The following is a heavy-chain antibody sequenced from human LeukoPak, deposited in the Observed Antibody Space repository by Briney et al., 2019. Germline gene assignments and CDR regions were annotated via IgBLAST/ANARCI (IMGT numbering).Heavy chain of an antibody. J-gene: IGHJ4*02. CDR2: IRYDGSNK. V-gene: IGHV3-30*02. Sequence: GGSLRLSCAASGFTFSSYAMSWVRQAPGKGLEWVAFIRYDGSNKYYADSVKGRFTISRDNSKNTLYLQMNSLRAEDTAVYYCARIYSGSHYSWGQGTLVTISS. D-gene: IGHD1-26*01. CDR3: ARIYSGSHYS. CDR1: GFTFSSYA.